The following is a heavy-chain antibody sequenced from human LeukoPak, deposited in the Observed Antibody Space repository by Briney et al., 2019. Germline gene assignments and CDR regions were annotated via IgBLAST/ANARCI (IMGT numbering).Heavy chain of an antibody. CDR2: ISYDGSNK. V-gene: IGHV3-30*04. D-gene: IGHD5-12*01. Sequence: GRSLRLSCAASGFTFSSYAMLWVRQAPGKGLAWVAVISYDGSNKYYADSVKGRFTISRENSKNTLYLQMNSLRAEDTAVYYCARDPVATIWGIFDYWGQGTLVTVSS. J-gene: IGHJ4*02. CDR1: GFTFSSYA. CDR3: ARDPVATIWGIFDY.